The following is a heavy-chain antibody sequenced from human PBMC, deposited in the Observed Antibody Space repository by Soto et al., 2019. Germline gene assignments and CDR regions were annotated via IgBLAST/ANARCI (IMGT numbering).Heavy chain of an antibody. CDR1: GYTFTGYY. CDR2: INPQTGGT. Sequence: QVQLVQSGAEVKTPGASVRVSCKASGYTFTGYYIHWVREAPGQGLEWMGWINPQTGGTSYAQKFQGRGTLSRDTSINTAYLELSRLTFDDAAVYFCARERYQVISDGMDVWGQGTTVTVSS. D-gene: IGHD2-2*01. V-gene: IGHV1-2*02. J-gene: IGHJ6*02. CDR3: ARERYQVISDGMDV.